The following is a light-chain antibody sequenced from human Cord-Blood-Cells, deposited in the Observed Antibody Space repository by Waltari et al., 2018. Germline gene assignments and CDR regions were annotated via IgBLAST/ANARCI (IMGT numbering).Light chain of an antibody. J-gene: IGLJ3*02. CDR2: EGS. Sequence: QSALTPPAPVSGSPGKSIPISCTGTSSDGGSYNLVSWYQQHPGKAPKLMIYEGSKRPSGVSNRFSGSKSGNTASLTISGLQAEDEADYYCCSYAGSSTWVFGGGTKLTVL. CDR3: CSYAGSSTWV. V-gene: IGLV2-23*01. CDR1: SSDGGSYNL.